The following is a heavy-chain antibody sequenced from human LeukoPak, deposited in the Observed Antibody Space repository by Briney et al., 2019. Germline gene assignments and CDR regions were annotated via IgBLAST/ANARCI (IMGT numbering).Heavy chain of an antibody. Sequence: ETLSLTCAVYGGSFSGYYWSWVRQAPGKGLEWVSVIYSGGSTYYADSVKGRFTISRGNSKNTLYLQMNSLRAEDTAVYYCARRLGSIRGMDVWGQGTTVTVSS. D-gene: IGHD3-16*01. V-gene: IGHV3-66*01. CDR2: IYSGGST. J-gene: IGHJ6*02. CDR1: GGSFSGYY. CDR3: ARRLGSIRGMDV.